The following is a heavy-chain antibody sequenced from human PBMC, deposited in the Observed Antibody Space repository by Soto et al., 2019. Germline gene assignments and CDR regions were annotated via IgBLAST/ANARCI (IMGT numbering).Heavy chain of an antibody. Sequence: PGESLKSSCQGSGYSFSSYLIGCVRQIPGKGLEWMVIIYPVDSDTRYSPSFQGQVTISADKSISTAYLQWSSLKASDTAMYYCVRQTPPGSSSHGLAFWGQGTMVTVSS. CDR3: VRQTPPGSSSHGLAF. J-gene: IGHJ4*02. CDR1: GYSFSSYL. CDR2: IYPVDSDT. D-gene: IGHD6-6*01. V-gene: IGHV5-51*01.